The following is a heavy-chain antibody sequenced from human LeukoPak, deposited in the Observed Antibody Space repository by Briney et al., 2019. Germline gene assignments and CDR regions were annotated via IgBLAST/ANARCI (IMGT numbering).Heavy chain of an antibody. V-gene: IGHV3-74*01. CDR2: IKGDGSYI. D-gene: IGHD4-17*01. Sequence: GGSLRLSCAASGFSFSSYWMHWVRQAPGKGLVWVSRIKGDGSYITYADSVKGRFTISRDNARNTLYLQMNSLRADDTAVYYCARVRATVTPFDYWGQGTLVTVSS. J-gene: IGHJ4*02. CDR1: GFSFSSYW. CDR3: ARVRATVTPFDY.